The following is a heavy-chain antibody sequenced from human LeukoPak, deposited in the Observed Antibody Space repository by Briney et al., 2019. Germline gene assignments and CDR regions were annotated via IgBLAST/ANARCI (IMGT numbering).Heavy chain of an antibody. D-gene: IGHD2-2*01. CDR3: AKDQLVVVVPAAIAFDY. CDR2: MSGSGGGT. V-gene: IGHV3-23*01. J-gene: IGHJ4*02. CDR1: GFTFNSYA. Sequence: GGSLRLSCAASGFTFNSYAMSWVRQAPGKGLEWVSAMSGSGGGTYYADYGKCRFTIYRDNYQNTLYPHMTSLRAEETAVYYCAKDQLVVVVPAAIAFDYWGQGTLVTVSS.